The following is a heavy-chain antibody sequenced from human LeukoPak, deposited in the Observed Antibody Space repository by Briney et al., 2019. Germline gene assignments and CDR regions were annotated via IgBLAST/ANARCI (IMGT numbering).Heavy chain of an antibody. V-gene: IGHV3-30*02. CDR2: IQYDGSKK. CDR1: GFTFSSNG. Sequence: GGSLRLSCVASGFTFSSNGMHWVRQAPGKGLDWVTSIQYDGSKKYYADSVKGRFTISRDNSKNTLYLEMNSLRAEDTAVYYCAKDIGSYYDYWGQGTLVTVSS. J-gene: IGHJ4*02. CDR3: AKDIGSYYDY. D-gene: IGHD3-10*01.